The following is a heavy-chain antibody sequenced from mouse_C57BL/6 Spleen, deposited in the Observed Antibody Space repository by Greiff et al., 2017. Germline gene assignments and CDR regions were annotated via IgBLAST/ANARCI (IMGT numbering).Heavy chain of an antibody. CDR2: ISSGGDYI. CDR1: GFTFSSYA. Sequence: EVKLEESGEGLVKPGGSLKLSCEASGFTFSSYAMSWVRQTPEQRLEWVAYISSGGDYIYYADTVKGRFTISRDNARNTLYLQMNSLKSEDTAMYYYTSETGTNFDYWGQGTTLTVSS. V-gene: IGHV5-9-1*02. D-gene: IGHD4-1*01. J-gene: IGHJ2*01. CDR3: TSETGTNFDY.